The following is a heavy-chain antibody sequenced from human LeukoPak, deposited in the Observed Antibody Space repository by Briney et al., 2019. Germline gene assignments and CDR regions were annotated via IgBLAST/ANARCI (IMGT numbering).Heavy chain of an antibody. D-gene: IGHD3-3*01. CDR3: AKTYDFWSGYDY. Sequence: SETLSLTCSVSGGSINNYYWSWIRQPPGKGLEWIGYIYYSGSTNYNPSLKSRVTISVDTSKNQFSLKLSSVTAADTAVYYCAKTYDFWSGYDYWGQGTLVTVSS. CDR2: IYYSGST. V-gene: IGHV4-59*08. J-gene: IGHJ4*02. CDR1: GGSINNYY.